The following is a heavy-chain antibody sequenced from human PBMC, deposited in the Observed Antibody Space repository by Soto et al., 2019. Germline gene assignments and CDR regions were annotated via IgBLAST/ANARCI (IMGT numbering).Heavy chain of an antibody. Sequence: EVQLLESGGGLVQPGGSVRLSCAASGFTFSSYAMKWVRQAPGKGLEWVSLIGESGTPTYYADSVKGRFTISRDDSGNTLFLEMYSLRAEDTAVYYCARYIPGVRYYGMDVWGQRTTVTVSS. CDR2: IGESGTPT. CDR1: GFTFSSYA. V-gene: IGHV3-23*01. CDR3: ARYIPGVRYYGMDV. J-gene: IGHJ6*02. D-gene: IGHD2-2*01.